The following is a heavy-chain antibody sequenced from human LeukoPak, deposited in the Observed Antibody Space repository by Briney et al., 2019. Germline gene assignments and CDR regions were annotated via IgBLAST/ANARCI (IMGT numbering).Heavy chain of an antibody. J-gene: IGHJ4*02. CDR3: ARWRVSDFDY. V-gene: IGHV4-59*01. D-gene: IGHD3-10*01. CDR2: IYYSGST. CDR1: GGSISSYY. Sequence: SETLSLTCTVSGGSISSYYWSWIRQPPGKGLEWIGYIYYSGSTNYNPSLKSRVTISVDTSKNQFSLKLSSVTAADTAVYYCARWRVSDFDYWGQGTLVTVSS.